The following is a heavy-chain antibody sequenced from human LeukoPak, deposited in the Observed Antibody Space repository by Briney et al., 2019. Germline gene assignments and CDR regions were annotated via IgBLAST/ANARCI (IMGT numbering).Heavy chain of an antibody. CDR1: GLTFSGSA. Sequence: PGGSLKLSCAASGLTFSGSAMHWVRQASGKGLEWVGRIRSKANSYATAYAASVKGRFTISRDDSKNTAYLQMNSLKTEDTAVYYCTRLGAGVAFDIWGQGTMVTVSS. V-gene: IGHV3-73*01. CDR2: IRSKANSYAT. D-gene: IGHD3-16*01. CDR3: TRLGAGVAFDI. J-gene: IGHJ3*02.